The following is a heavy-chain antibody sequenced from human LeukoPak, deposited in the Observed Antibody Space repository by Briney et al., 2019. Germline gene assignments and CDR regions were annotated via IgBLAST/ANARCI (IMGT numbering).Heavy chain of an antibody. V-gene: IGHV1-2*02. J-gene: IGHJ3*02. Sequence: ASVKVSCKASGYTFTSYYMHWVRQAPGQGLEWMGWINPNSGGTNYAQKFQGRVTMTRDTSISTAYMELSRLRSDDTAVYYCAIYSSSWYLFSDAFDIWGQGTMVTVSS. CDR3: AIYSSSWYLFSDAFDI. CDR1: GYTFTSYY. D-gene: IGHD6-13*01. CDR2: INPNSGGT.